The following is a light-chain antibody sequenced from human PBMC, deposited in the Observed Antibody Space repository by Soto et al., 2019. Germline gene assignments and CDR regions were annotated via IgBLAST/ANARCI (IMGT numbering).Light chain of an antibody. CDR2: YDS. J-gene: IGLJ3*02. CDR3: QVWDSSSVHWV. V-gene: IGLV3-21*04. Sequence: SYELTQLPSVSVAPGETARITCGGNDIGTKSVHWYQQKPGQAPVLVIYYDSDRPSGIPERLSGSNSGNTATLTISRVEVGDEADYYCQVWDSSSVHWVFGGGTKLTVL. CDR1: DIGTKS.